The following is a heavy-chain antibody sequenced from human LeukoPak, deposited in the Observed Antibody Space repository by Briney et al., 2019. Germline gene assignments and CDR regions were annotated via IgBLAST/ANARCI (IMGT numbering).Heavy chain of an antibody. CDR2: IWYDGSIK. J-gene: IGHJ3*02. CDR3: ARAKMFYYEGGTYYHAFDI. CDR1: GFTFSTYG. V-gene: IGHV3-33*01. D-gene: IGHD3-22*01. Sequence: PGRSLRLSCAASGFTFSTYGMHWVRQAPGKGLEWVAVIWYDGSIKYYGDSVKGRFTISRDNAKNSLYLQMNSPRAEDTAVYYCARAKMFYYEGGTYYHAFDIWGQGTMVTVSS.